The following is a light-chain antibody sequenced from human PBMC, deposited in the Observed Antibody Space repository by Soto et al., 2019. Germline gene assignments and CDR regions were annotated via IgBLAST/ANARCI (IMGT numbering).Light chain of an antibody. CDR3: QQYGSSPWT. CDR1: QSVSSSY. Sequence: EIVLTQSPGTLSLSPGERVTLSCRASQSVSSSYLAWYQQKPGQAPRLLIYGTSSRATGIPDRFSGSGSGTDFTLTISRLEPEDVAVYYCQQYGSSPWTFGQGTTVEIK. J-gene: IGKJ1*01. CDR2: GTS. V-gene: IGKV3-20*01.